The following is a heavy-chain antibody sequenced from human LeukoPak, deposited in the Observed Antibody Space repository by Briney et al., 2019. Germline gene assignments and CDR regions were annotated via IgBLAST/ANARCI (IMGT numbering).Heavy chain of an antibody. CDR2: IKSDGSST. CDR1: GFTFSSYG. CDR3: ARDLSYSFDY. Sequence: GGSLRLSCAASGFTFSSYGMHWVRQAPGKGLVWVSRIKSDGSSTSYADSVEGRFTISRDNAKNTLYLQMNSLRVEDMAVYYCARDLSYSFDYWGQGTLVTVSS. J-gene: IGHJ4*02. V-gene: IGHV3-74*01. D-gene: IGHD5-18*01.